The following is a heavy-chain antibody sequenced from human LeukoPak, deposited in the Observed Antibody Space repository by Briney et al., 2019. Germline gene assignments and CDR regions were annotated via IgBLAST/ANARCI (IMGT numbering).Heavy chain of an antibody. V-gene: IGHV3-7*01. J-gene: IGHJ4*02. CDR1: GFTFNSYW. CDR2: IKPDGSEE. Sequence: GGSLRLSCAASGFTFNSYWMSWVRQAPGKGLEWVANIKPDGSEEYYVDSVKDRFTISRDNAKNSLYLQMNSLRAEDTAVYYCAKATHFGVEGYFDYWGQGTLVTVSS. CDR3: AKATHFGVEGYFDY. D-gene: IGHD3-3*01.